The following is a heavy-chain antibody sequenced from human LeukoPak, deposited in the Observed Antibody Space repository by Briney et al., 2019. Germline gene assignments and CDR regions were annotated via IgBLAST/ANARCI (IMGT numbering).Heavy chain of an antibody. J-gene: IGHJ4*02. CDR2: IYYSGST. D-gene: IGHD6-13*01. V-gene: IGHV4-39*01. Sequence: SETLSLTCTVSGGSISSSSYYWGWIRQPPGKGLEWIGSIYYSGSTYYNPSLKSRFTISVDTSKNQFSLKLSSVTAADTAVYYCARRVAAAGTVDYWGQGTLVTVSS. CDR1: GGSISSSSYY. CDR3: ARRVAAAGTVDY.